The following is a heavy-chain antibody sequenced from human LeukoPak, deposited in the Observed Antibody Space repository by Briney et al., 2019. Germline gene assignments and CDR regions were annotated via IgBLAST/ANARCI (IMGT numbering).Heavy chain of an antibody. D-gene: IGHD1-7*01. CDR3: ARAHNWKYGSFDF. Sequence: PGGSLRLSCAASGFTFSSYSMNWVRQAPGKGLEWVSCISSSSSYIYYADSVKGRFTISRDNAKNSLYLQMDSLRAEDTAVYYCARAHNWKYGSFDFWGQGTLVTVSS. V-gene: IGHV3-21*01. J-gene: IGHJ4*02. CDR1: GFTFSSYS. CDR2: ISSSSSYI.